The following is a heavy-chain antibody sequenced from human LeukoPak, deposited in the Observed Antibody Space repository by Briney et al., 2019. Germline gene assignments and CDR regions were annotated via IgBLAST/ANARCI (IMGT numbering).Heavy chain of an antibody. CDR1: GFTVSSNY. Sequence: GGSLRLSCAASGFTVSSNYMCWVRQAPGKGLEGVSVIYSGGSTYYADSVKGRFTISRDNSKNTLYLQTNSLRAEDSAVYYGARGRGGWDYWGQGTLVTVSS. CDR2: IYSGGST. V-gene: IGHV3-53*01. CDR3: ARGRGGWDY. J-gene: IGHJ4*02. D-gene: IGHD6-19*01.